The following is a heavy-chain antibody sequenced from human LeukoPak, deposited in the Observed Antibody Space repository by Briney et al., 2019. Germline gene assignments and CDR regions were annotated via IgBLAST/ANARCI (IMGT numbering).Heavy chain of an antibody. V-gene: IGHV3-21*01. CDR3: ARGYYSGYDYWYFDL. J-gene: IGHJ2*01. CDR1: GFTFSSYA. Sequence: GGSLRLSCAASGFTFSSYAMSWVRQAPGKGLEWVSSISSSSSYIYYADSVKGRFPISRDNAKNSLYLQMNSLRAEDTAVYYCARGYYSGYDYWYFDLWGRGTLLTVSS. CDR2: ISSSSSYI. D-gene: IGHD5-12*01.